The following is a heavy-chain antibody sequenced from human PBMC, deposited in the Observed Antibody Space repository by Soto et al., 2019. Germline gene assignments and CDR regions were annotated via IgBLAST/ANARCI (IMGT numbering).Heavy chain of an antibody. Sequence: GGSLRLSCAASGFTFSSYSMNWVRQAPGKGLEWVSSISSSSSYIYYADSVKGRFTISRDNAKNSLYLQMNSLRAEDTAVYYCASDIVVVVAATDDAFDIWGQGTMVTVS. J-gene: IGHJ3*02. CDR3: ASDIVVVVAATDDAFDI. V-gene: IGHV3-21*01. CDR2: ISSSSSYI. CDR1: GFTFSSYS. D-gene: IGHD2-15*01.